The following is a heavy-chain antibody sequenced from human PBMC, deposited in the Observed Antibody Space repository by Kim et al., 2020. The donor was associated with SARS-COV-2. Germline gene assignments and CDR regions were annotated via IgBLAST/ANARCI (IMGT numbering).Heavy chain of an antibody. V-gene: IGHV1-69*13. J-gene: IGHJ4*02. CDR2: IIPIFGTA. Sequence: SVKVSCKASGGTFSSYAISWVRQAPGQGLEWMGGIIPIFGTANYAQKFQGRVTITADESTSTAYMELSSLRSEDTAVYYCASAHYDYVWGSYRYTTCFDYWGQGTLVTVSS. CDR1: GGTFSSYA. D-gene: IGHD3-16*02. CDR3: ASAHYDYVWGSYRYTTCFDY.